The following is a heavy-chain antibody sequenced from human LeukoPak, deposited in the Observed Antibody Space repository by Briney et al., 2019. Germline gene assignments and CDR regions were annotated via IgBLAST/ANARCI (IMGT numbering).Heavy chain of an antibody. J-gene: IGHJ4*02. D-gene: IGHD6-19*01. CDR2: INWNGRST. CDR1: GFTFDDYG. Sequence: PGGSLRLSCAASGFTFDDYGMSWVRPAPGKGLEWVSGINWNGRSTGYADSVKGRFTISRDNAKNSLYLQMNSLRAEDTALYYCARGHSSGWYNYFDYWGQGTLVTVSS. V-gene: IGHV3-20*04. CDR3: ARGHSSGWYNYFDY.